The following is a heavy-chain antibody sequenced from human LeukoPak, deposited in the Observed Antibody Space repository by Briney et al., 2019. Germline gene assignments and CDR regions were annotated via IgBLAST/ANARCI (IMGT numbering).Heavy chain of an antibody. D-gene: IGHD4-17*01. CDR2: MNPNSGNT. CDR1: GYTFTSYD. V-gene: IGHV1-8*01. Sequence: ASVKVSCKASGYTFTSYDINWVRQATGQGLEWMGWMNPNSGNTGYAQKFQGRVTMTRNTSISTAYMELSSLRSEDTAVYYCDHLPLYYGDYATDYWGQGTLVTVSS. CDR3: DHLPLYYGDYATDY. J-gene: IGHJ4*02.